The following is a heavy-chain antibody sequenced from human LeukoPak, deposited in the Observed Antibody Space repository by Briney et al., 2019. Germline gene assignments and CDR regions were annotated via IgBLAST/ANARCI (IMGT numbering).Heavy chain of an antibody. CDR3: TLGAPYYYYGMVV. CDR2: IIPIFGTA. V-gene: IGHV1-69*06. CDR1: GGTFSSYA. Sequence: SVKVSCKPSGGTFSSYAISWVRQAPGQGLEWMGGIIPIFGTANYAQKFQGRVTITADKSTSTAYMELSSLRSEDTAVYYCTLGAPYYYYGMVVWGKGTTVSVSS. D-gene: IGHD3-16*01. J-gene: IGHJ6*04.